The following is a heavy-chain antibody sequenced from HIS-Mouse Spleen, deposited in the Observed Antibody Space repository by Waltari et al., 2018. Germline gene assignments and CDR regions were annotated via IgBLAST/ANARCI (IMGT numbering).Heavy chain of an antibody. V-gene: IGHV4-30-4*01. D-gene: IGHD6-13*01. J-gene: IGHJ4*02. Sequence: QVQLQESGPGLVKPSQTLSLTCTVSGGPISSGDYYWSLIAQPPGKGLEWIGYIYYSGSTYYNPSLKSRVTISVDTSKNQFSLKLSSVTAADTAVYYCARCGKKLGHRYFDYWGQGTLVTVSS. CDR2: IYYSGST. CDR1: GGPISSGDYY. CDR3: ARCGKKLGHRYFDY.